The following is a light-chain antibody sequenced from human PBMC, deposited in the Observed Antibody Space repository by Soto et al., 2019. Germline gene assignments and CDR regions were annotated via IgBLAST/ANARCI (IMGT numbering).Light chain of an antibody. CDR3: QQYDSYPYT. V-gene: IGKV1-5*03. Sequence: DIQMTQSPSTLSASIGDRVTITCRASQTISVWLAWYQQKPGRTPKLLVYKASTLQSGVPSRFSGSGYGTEFTLTISSLQPDDSAAYYCQQYDSYPYTFGQGTKLEIK. J-gene: IGKJ2*01. CDR1: QTISVW. CDR2: KAS.